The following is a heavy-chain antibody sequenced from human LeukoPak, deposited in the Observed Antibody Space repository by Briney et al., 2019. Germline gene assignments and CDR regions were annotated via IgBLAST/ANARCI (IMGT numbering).Heavy chain of an antibody. CDR3: ARGYCSSTSCYSFDY. V-gene: IGHV4-59*08. Sequence: SETLSLTCTVSGGSISSYYWSWIRQPPGKGLEWIGYIYYSGSTNYNPSLKSRVTISVDTSKNQFSLKLSSVTAADTAVYYCARGYCSSTSCYSFDYWGQGTLVTVSS. J-gene: IGHJ4*02. CDR2: IYYSGST. D-gene: IGHD2-2*01. CDR1: GGSISSYY.